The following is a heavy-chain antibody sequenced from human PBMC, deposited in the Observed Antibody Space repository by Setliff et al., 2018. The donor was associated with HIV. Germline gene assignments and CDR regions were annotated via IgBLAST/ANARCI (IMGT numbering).Heavy chain of an antibody. CDR2: INSDGRST. J-gene: IGHJ3*02. CDR3: VRSVEYGFDT. D-gene: IGHD2-8*02. CDR1: GFTFSYYG. V-gene: IGHV3-74*01. Sequence: PGGSLRLSCATSGFTFSYYGMHWVRQAPGKGLEWVSRINSDGRSTIYADSVKGRFTISRNNAKNSLFLQMNSLTAEDTAVYYCVRSVEYGFDTWGQGTMVTVSS.